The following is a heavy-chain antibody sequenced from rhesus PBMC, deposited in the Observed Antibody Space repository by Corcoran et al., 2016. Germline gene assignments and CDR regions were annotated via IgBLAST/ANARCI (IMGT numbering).Heavy chain of an antibody. Sequence: QVQLQESGPGVVKPSETLSLTCAVSGGSISDSYRWSWIRQPPGKGLEWIGYITYSGSTSYNPSLKSRGTISRDTSKNQFSLKLSSVTAADTAVYYCARDRDITMIVVPYDYWGQGVLVTVSS. V-gene: IGHV4-122*02. CDR2: ITYSGST. J-gene: IGHJ4*01. CDR1: GGSISDSYR. CDR3: ARDRDITMIVVPYDY. D-gene: IGHD3-28*01.